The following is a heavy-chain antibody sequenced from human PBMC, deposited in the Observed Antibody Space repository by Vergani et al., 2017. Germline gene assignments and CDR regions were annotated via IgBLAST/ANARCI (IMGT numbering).Heavy chain of an antibody. Sequence: EVQLVESGGGLVQPWRSLRLSCTASGFTFGDYAMSWVRQAPGKGLEWVGFIRSKAYGGTTEYAASVKGRFTISRDDSKSIAYLQMNSLKTEDTAVYYCTRDDPEYFQHWGQGTLVTVSS. CDR3: TRDDPEYFQH. CDR1: GFTFGDYA. V-gene: IGHV3-49*04. J-gene: IGHJ1*01. CDR2: IRSKAYGGTT.